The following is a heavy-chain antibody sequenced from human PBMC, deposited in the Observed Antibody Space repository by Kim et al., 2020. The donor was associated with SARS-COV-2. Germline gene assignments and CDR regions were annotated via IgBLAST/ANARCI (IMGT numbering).Heavy chain of an antibody. CDR2: ISGSGGST. CDR1: GFTFSSYA. J-gene: IGHJ4*02. V-gene: IGHV3-23*01. Sequence: GGSLLSCAASGFTFSSYAMSWVRQAPGKGLEWVSAISGSGGSTYYADSVKGRFTISRDNSKNTLYLQMNSLRAEDTAVYYCAKVSRPHPDYDFWSGYWGGLYYCDYWGQGTLVTVSS. D-gene: IGHD3-3*01. CDR3: AKVSRPHPDYDFWSGYWGGLYYCDY.